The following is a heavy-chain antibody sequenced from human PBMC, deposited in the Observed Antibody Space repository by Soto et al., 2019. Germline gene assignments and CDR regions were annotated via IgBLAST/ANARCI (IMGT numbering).Heavy chain of an antibody. Sequence: QVQLQQWGAGLLKPSETLSLTCAVYGGSFSGYYWSWIRQPPGKGLEWIGEINHSGSTNYNPSLKSLVTISVDTSKNQFSLKLSSVTAADTAVYYCARGDRGLRSRVGYYYGMDVWGQGTTVTVSS. CDR2: INHSGST. CDR3: ARGDRGLRSRVGYYYGMDV. J-gene: IGHJ6*02. CDR1: GGSFSGYY. D-gene: IGHD3-3*01. V-gene: IGHV4-34*01.